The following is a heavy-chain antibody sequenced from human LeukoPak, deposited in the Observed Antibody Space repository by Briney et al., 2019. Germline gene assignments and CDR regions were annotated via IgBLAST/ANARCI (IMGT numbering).Heavy chain of an antibody. Sequence: PSETLSLTCTVSGGAMIPYYWSWIRQPPGKGLEWLGFIYYTGSTSYNPSLESRITLSVDSSNSQFSLKLTSVTTADTAIYYCARRLSSYYFDSWGQGTLVTVSS. J-gene: IGHJ4*02. CDR3: ARRLSSYYFDS. CDR1: GGAMIPYY. V-gene: IGHV4-59*01. CDR2: IYYTGST.